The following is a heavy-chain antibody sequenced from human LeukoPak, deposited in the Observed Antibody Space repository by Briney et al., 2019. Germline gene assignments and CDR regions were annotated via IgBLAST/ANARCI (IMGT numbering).Heavy chain of an antibody. CDR3: AREGRSYYYDSSGYYSNYYYYGMDV. CDR2: ISYDGSNK. CDR1: GFTFSSYA. V-gene: IGHV3-30-3*01. D-gene: IGHD3-22*01. Sequence: GRSLRLSCAASGFTFSSYAMHWVRQAPGKGLEWVAVISYDGSNKYYADSVKGRFTISRDNSKNTLYLQMNSLRAGDTAVYYCAREGRSYYYDSSGYYSNYYYYGMDVWGQGTTVTVSS. J-gene: IGHJ6*02.